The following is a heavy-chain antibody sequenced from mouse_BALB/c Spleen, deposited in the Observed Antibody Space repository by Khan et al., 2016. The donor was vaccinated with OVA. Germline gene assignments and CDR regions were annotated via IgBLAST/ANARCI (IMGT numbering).Heavy chain of an antibody. D-gene: IGHD2-4*01. CDR2: IWSVGST. CDR3: ARRGYDYGRGALFAY. Sequence: VQLQESGPGLVQPSQSLSITCTVSGFSLTNYSLHWVRQSPGKGLEWLGVIWSVGSTDYNAAFISRLTIRKDNSRSQVFFKMNSLQPNDTAIYYCARRGYDYGRGALFAYWGQGTLVTVSA. CDR1: GFSLTNYS. V-gene: IGHV2-2*02. J-gene: IGHJ3*01.